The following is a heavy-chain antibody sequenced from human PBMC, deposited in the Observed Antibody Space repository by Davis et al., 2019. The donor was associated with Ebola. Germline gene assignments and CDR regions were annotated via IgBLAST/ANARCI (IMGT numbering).Heavy chain of an antibody. CDR3: AKEIGGSGWYSIDY. D-gene: IGHD6-19*01. CDR1: GFTFSSYG. Sequence: GESLKISCAASGFTFSSYGMSWVRQAPGKGLEWVSASGRTDKTYYADSVKGRFTISRDKSKNTVYLQMNSLRAEDTAAYYCAKEIGGSGWYSIDYWGQGTLVTVSS. CDR2: SGRTDKT. V-gene: IGHV3-23*01. J-gene: IGHJ4*02.